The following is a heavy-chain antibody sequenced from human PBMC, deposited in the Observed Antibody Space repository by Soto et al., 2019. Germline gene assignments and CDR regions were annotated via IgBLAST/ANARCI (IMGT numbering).Heavy chain of an antibody. J-gene: IGHJ5*02. D-gene: IGHD3-16*01. Sequence: SETLSLTCNVSGGSIRTPDWWSWVREPPEEGLEWIGEIYHSGTPNYNQSLKSRVTMSVDKSNNPLYLKMYSLTAADTAVYYCVRVTSVLGADGAYVASWFEPWGQGTLVTVSS. V-gene: IGHV4-4*02. CDR2: IYHSGTP. CDR1: GGSIRTPDW. CDR3: VRVTSVLGADGAYVASWFEP.